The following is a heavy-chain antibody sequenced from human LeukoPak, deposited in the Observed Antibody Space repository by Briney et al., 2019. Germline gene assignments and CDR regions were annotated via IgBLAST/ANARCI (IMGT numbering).Heavy chain of an antibody. CDR1: GFTFTNAW. CDR3: TTIGANDYGDYPPDY. J-gene: IGHJ4*02. D-gene: IGHD4-17*01. Sequence: PGGSLRLSCAASGFTFTNAWMSWVRQPPGKGLEWVGRIKSKPDGGTTDYAAPVKGRFTFSRDDSKDTLYLQMNGLKTEDTSVYYCTTIGANDYGDYPPDYWGQGTLVTVSS. V-gene: IGHV3-15*01. CDR2: IKSKPDGGTT.